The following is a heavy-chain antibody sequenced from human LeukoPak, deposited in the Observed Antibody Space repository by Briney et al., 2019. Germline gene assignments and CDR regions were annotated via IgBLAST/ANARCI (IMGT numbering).Heavy chain of an antibody. CDR2: ISAYNGNT. Sequence: ASVKVSCKASGYTFTSYGISWVRQAPGQGVEWMGWISAYNGNTNYAQKLQGRVTMTTDTSTSTAYMELRSLRSDDTAVYYCARDEYYYGSGSYWVFDYWGQGTLVTVSS. CDR3: ARDEYYYGSGSYWVFDY. J-gene: IGHJ4*02. V-gene: IGHV1-18*01. CDR1: GYTFTSYG. D-gene: IGHD3-10*01.